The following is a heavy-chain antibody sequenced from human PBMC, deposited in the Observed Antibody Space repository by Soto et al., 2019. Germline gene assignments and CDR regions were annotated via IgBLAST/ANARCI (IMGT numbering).Heavy chain of an antibody. D-gene: IGHD3-16*01. Sequence: QVQLVQSGAEVKKPGSSVKVSCKASGGTFSSYTISWVRQAPGQGLEWMGRIIPILGIANYAQKFQGRVTITADKSTSTAYMELSSLRSEDTAVYYGARQGGAIYYGMDVWGQGTTVTVSS. CDR2: IIPILGIA. CDR1: GGTFSSYT. J-gene: IGHJ6*02. V-gene: IGHV1-69*02. CDR3: ARQGGAIYYGMDV.